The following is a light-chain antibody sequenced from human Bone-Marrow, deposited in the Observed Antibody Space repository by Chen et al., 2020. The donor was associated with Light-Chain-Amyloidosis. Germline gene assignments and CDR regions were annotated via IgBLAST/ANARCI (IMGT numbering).Light chain of an antibody. V-gene: IGLV2-14*01. CDR1: SSDVGGDNH. Sequence: QSALPQPASVSGPPGQSINISCTGTSSDVGGDNHVSWYQQHPDKAPKLMIYEVTNRPSWVPDRFSGSKSDNTASLTISGLQTEDEADYFCSSYTITNTLVFGSGTRVTVL. J-gene: IGLJ1*01. CDR3: SSYTITNTLV. CDR2: EVT.